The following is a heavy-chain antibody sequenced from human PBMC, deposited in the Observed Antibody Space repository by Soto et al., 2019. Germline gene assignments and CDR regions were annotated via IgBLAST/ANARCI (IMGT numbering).Heavy chain of an antibody. CDR3: ARGECSSNYCFTRWALDI. D-gene: IGHD2-2*01. V-gene: IGHV4-34*01. J-gene: IGHJ3*02. Sequence: SETLSLTCAVYGGSFSGYYWTWIRQTPGKGLEWIGEIHHSGRTNYNPSLKSRVSISADTSKTQFSLNLTSVTAADTAVYYCARGECSSNYCFTRWALDIWGQGTVVTVS. CDR1: GGSFSGYY. CDR2: IHHSGRT.